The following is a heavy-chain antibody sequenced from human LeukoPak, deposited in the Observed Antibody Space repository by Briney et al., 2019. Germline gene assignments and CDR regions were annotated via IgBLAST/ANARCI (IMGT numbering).Heavy chain of an antibody. V-gene: IGHV3-43D*03. CDR3: AKEDGLSTVTYTFDY. CDR2: ISWDGGST. D-gene: IGHD4-11*01. Sequence: GGSLRLSCAASGFTFDDYAMHWVRQAPGKGLEWVSLISWDGGSTYYADSVKGRFTISRDNSKNSLYLQMNSLRAEDTALYYCAKEDGLSTVTYTFDYWGQGTLVTVSS. J-gene: IGHJ4*02. CDR1: GFTFDDYA.